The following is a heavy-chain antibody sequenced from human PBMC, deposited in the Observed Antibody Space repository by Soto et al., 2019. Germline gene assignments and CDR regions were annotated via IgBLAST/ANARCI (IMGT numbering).Heavy chain of an antibody. CDR2: IYPGDSDT. V-gene: IGHV5-51*01. CDR3: ARLGYCLSTGCPEGCNYYYGMYV. D-gene: IGHD2-2*01. J-gene: IGHJ6*02. CDR1: GYSFTSYW. Sequence: GEYLKISCKGSGYSFTSYWIGWVRQMPGKGLEWMGIIYPGDSDTRYSPSFQGQVTISADKSISTAYLQWSRLKASDTAMHYCARLGYCLSTGCPEGCNYYYGMYVWGRGTTVTVSS.